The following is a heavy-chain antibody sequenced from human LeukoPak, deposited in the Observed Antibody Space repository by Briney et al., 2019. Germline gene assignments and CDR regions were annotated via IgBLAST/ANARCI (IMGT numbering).Heavy chain of an antibody. J-gene: IGHJ4*02. CDR1: GFTFSNYW. V-gene: IGHV3-7*01. CDR3: ARGGSARFDY. CDR2: IKQDGSEK. Sequence: GGSLRLSCAGSGFTFSNYWMHWVRQAPGRGLEWVANIKQDGSEKYYVDSVKGRFTISRDNAKNSLYLQMNSLRAEDTAVYYCARGGSARFDYWGQGTLVTVSS.